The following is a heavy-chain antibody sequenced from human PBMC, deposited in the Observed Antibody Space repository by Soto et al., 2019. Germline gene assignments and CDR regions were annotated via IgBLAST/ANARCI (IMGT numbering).Heavy chain of an antibody. Sequence: EVQLVQSGAEVKKPGESLKISCKGSGYSFTSYWIGWVRQMPGKGLEWMGIIYPGDSDTRYSPSFQGQVTISADKSISTAYLQWSSLKASDTAMYYCARHHRYCSSTSCYGGWFDPWGQGTLVTVSS. CDR3: ARHHRYCSSTSCYGGWFDP. V-gene: IGHV5-51*01. CDR1: GYSFTSYW. CDR2: IYPGDSDT. J-gene: IGHJ5*02. D-gene: IGHD2-2*01.